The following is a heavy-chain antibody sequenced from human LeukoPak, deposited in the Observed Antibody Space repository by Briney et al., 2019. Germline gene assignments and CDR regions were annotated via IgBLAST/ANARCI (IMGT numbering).Heavy chain of an antibody. J-gene: IGHJ5*02. Sequence: GGSLRLSCAASGFTFSSYAMSWVRQAPVKGLEWVSAISGSGGSTYYADSVKGRFTISRDNSKNTLYLQMNSLRAEDTAVYYCARDLAADTTWYNWFDPWGQGTLVTVSS. V-gene: IGHV3-23*01. D-gene: IGHD6-13*01. CDR3: ARDLAADTTWYNWFDP. CDR2: ISGSGGST. CDR1: GFTFSSYA.